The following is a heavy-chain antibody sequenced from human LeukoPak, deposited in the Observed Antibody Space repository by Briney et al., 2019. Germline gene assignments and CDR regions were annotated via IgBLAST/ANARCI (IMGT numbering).Heavy chain of an antibody. D-gene: IGHD1-7*01. V-gene: IGHV4-34*01. CDR3: ARGGVPGLVGTKVRRPWFDP. J-gene: IGHJ5*02. Sequence: SETLSLTCAVHGGSFSGYSWSWIRQPPGKGLEWIGEIDHSGSTMYNASLKSRVIISADTSKNQFSLKLSSVTAADTAVYYCARGGVPGLVGTKVRRPWFDPWGQGTLVTVSS. CDR1: GGSFSGYS. CDR2: IDHSGST.